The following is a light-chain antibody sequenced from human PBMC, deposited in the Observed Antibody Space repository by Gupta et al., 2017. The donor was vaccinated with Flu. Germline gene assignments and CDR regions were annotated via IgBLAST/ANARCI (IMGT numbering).Light chain of an antibody. V-gene: IGLV2-14*01. CDR2: EVT. CDR1: SSDIGGYNY. Sequence: QSALTQPASVSGSPGQSITISCTGTSSDIGGYNYVSWYLQHPGKAPKLMIYEVTHRPSGVSNRFSGSKSGNTASLTVSGLQAEDEADYFCGSYTSSSTWVFGGGTKLTVL. J-gene: IGLJ3*02. CDR3: GSYTSSSTWV.